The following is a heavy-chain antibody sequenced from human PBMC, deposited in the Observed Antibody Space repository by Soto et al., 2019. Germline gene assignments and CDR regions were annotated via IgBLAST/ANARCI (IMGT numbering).Heavy chain of an antibody. CDR3: ARRGGGNPGGHFDY. CDR2: IYYSGST. CDR1: GGSISSSSYY. V-gene: IGHV4-39*01. D-gene: IGHD2-15*01. J-gene: IGHJ4*02. Sequence: QLQLQESGPGLVKPSETLSLTCTVSGGSISSSSYYWGWIRQPPGKGLEWIGTIYYSGSTYYNPSLKSRVTISVDTSKNQFSLKLSSVTAADTAVYYCARRGGGNPGGHFDYWGQGTLVTVSS.